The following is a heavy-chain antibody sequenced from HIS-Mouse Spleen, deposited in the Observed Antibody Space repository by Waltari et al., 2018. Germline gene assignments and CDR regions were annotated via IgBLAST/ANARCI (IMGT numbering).Heavy chain of an antibody. D-gene: IGHD6-13*01. CDR1: GFTFSSYG. Sequence: QVQLVESGGGVVQPGRSLRLSCAASGFTFSSYGMHWVRQAPGKGLEWVAGISYDGSNKYYADSVKGRFTISRDNSKNTLYLQMNSLRAEDTAVYYCAKDRQQLGFDYWGQGTLVTVSS. CDR2: ISYDGSNK. CDR3: AKDRQQLGFDY. V-gene: IGHV3-30*18. J-gene: IGHJ4*02.